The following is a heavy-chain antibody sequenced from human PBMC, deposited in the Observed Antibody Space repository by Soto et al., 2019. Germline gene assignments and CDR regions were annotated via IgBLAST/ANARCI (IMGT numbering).Heavy chain of an antibody. D-gene: IGHD5-12*01. CDR2: ISYDGSNK. Sequence: GGSLRLSCAASGFTFSSYGTHWVRQPPGKGLEWVAVISYDGSNKYYADSVKGRFTISRDNSKNTLYLQMNSLRAEDTAVYYCAKGVRGSPSYYYGMDVWGQGTTVTVSS. CDR1: GFTFSSYG. J-gene: IGHJ6*02. V-gene: IGHV3-30*18. CDR3: AKGVRGSPSYYYGMDV.